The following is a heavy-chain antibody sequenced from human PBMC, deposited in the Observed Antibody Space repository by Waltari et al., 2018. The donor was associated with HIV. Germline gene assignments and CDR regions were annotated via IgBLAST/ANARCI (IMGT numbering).Heavy chain of an antibody. V-gene: IGHV4-38-2*02. CDR1: GYSISSGYY. CDR2: IYHSGST. J-gene: IGHJ4*02. D-gene: IGHD5-12*01. Sequence: QVQLQESGPGLVKPSETLSLTCAVSGYSISSGYYWGWSRQPPGKGLEWIGSIYHSGSTSYNPSLRSRVTISVDTSKNQFPLNLRFVTAADTAVYYCARDSSGYDSGFDFWGQGTLVSVSS. CDR3: ARDSSGYDSGFDF.